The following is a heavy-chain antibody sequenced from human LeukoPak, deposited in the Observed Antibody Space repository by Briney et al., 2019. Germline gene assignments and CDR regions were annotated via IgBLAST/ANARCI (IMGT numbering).Heavy chain of an antibody. CDR1: GGSISGYY. CDR2: IYYSGST. V-gene: IGHV4-59*01. CDR3: ARGGGLLWPKAHFDY. J-gene: IGHJ4*02. Sequence: SETLSLTCTVSGGSISGYYWSWIRQPPGKGLEWIGYIYYSGSTNYNPSLKSRVTISVDTSKNQFSLKLSSVTAADTAVYYCARGGGLLWPKAHFDYWGQGTLVTVSS. D-gene: IGHD2-21*01.